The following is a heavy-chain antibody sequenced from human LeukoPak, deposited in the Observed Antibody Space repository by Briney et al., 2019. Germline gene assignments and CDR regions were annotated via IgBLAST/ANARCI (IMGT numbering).Heavy chain of an antibody. CDR2: IYTSGST. CDR3: ARQHRYCSSTSCDTYYYYYMDV. V-gene: IGHV4-61*02. D-gene: IGHD2-2*01. Sequence: SETLSLTCTVSGGSISSSSYYWGWIRQPAGKGLEWIGRIYTSGSTNYNPSLKSRVTMSVDTSKNQFSLKLSSVTAADTAVYYCARQHRYCSSTSCDTYYYYYMDVWGKGTTVTVSS. CDR1: GGSISSSSYY. J-gene: IGHJ6*03.